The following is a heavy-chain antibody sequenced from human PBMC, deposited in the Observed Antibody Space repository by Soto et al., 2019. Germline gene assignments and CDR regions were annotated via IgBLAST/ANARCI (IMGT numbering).Heavy chain of an antibody. V-gene: IGHV1-69*10. Sequence: ASVKVSCKASGGTFSSYAISWVRQAPGQGLEWMGGIIPILGIANYAQKFQGRVTITADKSTSTAYMELSSLRSEDTAVYYCARAPVTIFGGVIDAFDIWGQGTMVTVSS. J-gene: IGHJ3*02. D-gene: IGHD3-3*01. CDR1: GGTFSSYA. CDR3: ARAPVTIFGGVIDAFDI. CDR2: IIPILGIA.